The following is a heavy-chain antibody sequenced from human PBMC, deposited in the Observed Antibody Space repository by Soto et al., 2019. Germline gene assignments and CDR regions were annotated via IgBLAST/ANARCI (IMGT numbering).Heavy chain of an antibody. CDR3: ARDFPRYSYGSAYYYYGMDV. Sequence: ASVKVSCKASGYTFTSYAMHWVRQAPGQRLEWMGWINAGNGNTKYSQKFQGRVTITRDTSASTAYMELSSLSSEDTAGYYCARDFPRYSYGSAYYYYGMDVWGQGTTVTVSS. D-gene: IGHD5-18*01. V-gene: IGHV1-3*01. CDR1: GYTFTSYA. J-gene: IGHJ6*02. CDR2: INAGNGNT.